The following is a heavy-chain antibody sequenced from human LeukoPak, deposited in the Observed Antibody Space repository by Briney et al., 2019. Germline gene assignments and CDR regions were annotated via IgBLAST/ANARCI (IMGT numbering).Heavy chain of an antibody. D-gene: IGHD4-17*01. CDR2: IYYSGST. J-gene: IGHJ3*02. Sequence: SQTLSLTCTVSGGSISSGGYCWSWIRPHPGKGLEWIGYIYYSGSTYYNPSLKSRVTISVDTSKNQFSLKLSSVTAADTAVYYCAREYGVLDAFDIWGQGTMVTVSS. CDR3: AREYGVLDAFDI. CDR1: GGSISSGGYC. V-gene: IGHV4-31*03.